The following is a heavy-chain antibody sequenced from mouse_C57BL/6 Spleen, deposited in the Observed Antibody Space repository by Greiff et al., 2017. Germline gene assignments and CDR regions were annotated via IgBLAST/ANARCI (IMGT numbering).Heavy chain of an antibody. CDR2: IYPGDGDT. Sequence: VQLVESGPELVKPGASVKISCKASGYAFSSSWMNWVKQRPGKGLEWIGRIYPGDGDTNYNGKFKGKATLTADKSSSTAYMRLSSLTSEDSAVYFCARELSWFAYWGQGTLVTVSA. CDR3: ARELSWFAY. CDR1: GYAFSSSW. V-gene: IGHV1-82*01. D-gene: IGHD4-1*01. J-gene: IGHJ3*01.